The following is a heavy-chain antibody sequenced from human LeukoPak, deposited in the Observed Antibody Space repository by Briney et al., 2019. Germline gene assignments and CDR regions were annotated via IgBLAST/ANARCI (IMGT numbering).Heavy chain of an antibody. Sequence: GGSLRLSCAASGFTFNSYAMHWVRPAPGKGLEWVVVISYEGGNKHYADSVKGRFTISRDNSKNTLFLQMNSLRPEDTAVYYCARDRGWAFDIWGQGTRVTVSS. CDR2: ISYEGGNK. J-gene: IGHJ3*02. V-gene: IGHV3-30-3*01. CDR3: ARDRGWAFDI. CDR1: GFTFNSYA.